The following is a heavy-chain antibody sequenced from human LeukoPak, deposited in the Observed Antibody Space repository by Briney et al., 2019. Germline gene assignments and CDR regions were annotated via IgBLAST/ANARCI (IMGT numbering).Heavy chain of an antibody. V-gene: IGHV3-48*03. Sequence: GGSLRLSCAASGFTFSSYEMNWVRQAPGKGLEWVSYISSSGSTIYYADSVKGRFTISRDNAKNSLYLQVNSLRAEDTAVYYCARGGTHIVVVPAAPPVVGGYDGAFDIWGQGTMVTVSS. CDR3: ARGGTHIVVVPAAPPVVGGYDGAFDI. J-gene: IGHJ3*02. CDR2: ISSSGSTI. CDR1: GFTFSSYE. D-gene: IGHD2-2*01.